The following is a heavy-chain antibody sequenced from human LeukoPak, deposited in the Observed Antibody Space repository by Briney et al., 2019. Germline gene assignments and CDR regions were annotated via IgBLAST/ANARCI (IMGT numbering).Heavy chain of an antibody. D-gene: IGHD6-13*01. CDR2: INPNSGGT. Sequence: ASVKVSCKASGYTFTGYYMHWVRQAPGQGLEWMGWINPNSGGTNYAQKFQGRVTMTRDTSISTAYMELSRLRSDDTAVYYCARDRRIAVAGSFDYWGQGTLVTVSS. V-gene: IGHV1-2*02. CDR3: ARDRRIAVAGSFDY. CDR1: GYTFTGYY. J-gene: IGHJ4*02.